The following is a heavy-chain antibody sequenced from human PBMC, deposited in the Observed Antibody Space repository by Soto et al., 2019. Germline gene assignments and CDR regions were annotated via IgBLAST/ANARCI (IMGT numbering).Heavy chain of an antibody. CDR3: ARSSPLEVITLLDY. V-gene: IGHV4-4*02. J-gene: IGHJ4*02. D-gene: IGHD3-22*01. CDR1: GGSISSSNW. CDR2: IYHSGST. Sequence: QVQLQESGPGLVKPSGTLSLTCAVSGGSISSSNWWSWVRQPPGKGLEWIGEIYHSGSTNYNPSPKSRVTISVDKSKNQFPLKLSSVTAADTAVYYCARSSPLEVITLLDYWGQGTLVTVSS.